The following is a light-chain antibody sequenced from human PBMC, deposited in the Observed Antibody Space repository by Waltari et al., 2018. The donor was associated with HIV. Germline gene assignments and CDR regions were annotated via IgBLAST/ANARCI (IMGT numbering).Light chain of an antibody. Sequence: QSVLTQPPSASGTPGQRVTIPCSGCSSTLRSNIVNWYHQLPGTAPKLLFYSDNQRPSGVPDRFSASKSGTSASLAISGLQSEDEADYYCAAWDDSLNGWVFGGGTKLTVL. CDR3: AAWDDSLNGWV. CDR2: SDN. V-gene: IGLV1-44*01. J-gene: IGLJ3*02. CDR1: SSTLRSNI.